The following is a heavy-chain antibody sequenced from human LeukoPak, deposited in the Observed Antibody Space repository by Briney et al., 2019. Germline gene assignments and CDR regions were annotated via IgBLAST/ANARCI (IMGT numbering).Heavy chain of an antibody. CDR3: AKGLVAIDDPCDY. J-gene: IGHJ4*02. CDR1: GFAFRSYG. Sequence: PGRSLRLSCAASGFAFRSYGMHWVRQAPGKGLEWVAVISYDGSNKYYADPVKGRFTISRDNSKNTLYLQMNSLRAEDTAVYYCAKGLVAIDDPCDYWGQGTLVTVSS. V-gene: IGHV3-30*18. CDR2: ISYDGSNK. D-gene: IGHD2-21*01.